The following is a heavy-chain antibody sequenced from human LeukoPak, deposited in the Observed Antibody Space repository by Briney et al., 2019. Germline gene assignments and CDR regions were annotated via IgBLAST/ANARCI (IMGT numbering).Heavy chain of an antibody. CDR3: ARQGYGAFDY. V-gene: IGHV4-39*01. J-gene: IGHJ4*02. D-gene: IGHD3-10*01. CDR1: GGSISSSSYF. CDR2: IFYSGST. Sequence: PSGTLSLTCSVSGGSISSSSYFWGWIRQPPGKGLEWIGSIFYSGSTYYSPSLKSRVTISIDPSKRQFSLQLTSLTAADTAVYYCARQGYGAFDYWGQGTLVTVSS.